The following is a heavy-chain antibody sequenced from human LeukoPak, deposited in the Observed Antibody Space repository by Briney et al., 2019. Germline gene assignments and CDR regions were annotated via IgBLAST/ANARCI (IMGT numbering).Heavy chain of an antibody. CDR1: GYTFTDYF. CDR3: ARMALDGGDSIGFDS. CDR2: INPNIGDA. V-gene: IGHV1-2*02. D-gene: IGHD2-21*02. Sequence: ASVKVSCKAFGYTFTDYFIHWVRQAPGQGLEWMGWINPNIGDASYAQKFQDRVTMTRDRSINTAYMELSRLTSDDTAVYYCARMALDGGDSIGFDSWGQGTLVTVSS. J-gene: IGHJ5*01.